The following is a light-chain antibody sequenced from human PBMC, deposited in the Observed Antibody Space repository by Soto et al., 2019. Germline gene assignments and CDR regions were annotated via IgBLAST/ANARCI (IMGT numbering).Light chain of an antibody. CDR1: QSISSW. CDR3: QQYNSYSIT. Sequence: DIQMSQSPSSLSASVGDRVTITCRASQSISSWLAWYQQKSGKAAELLIYDTSTLQSGVPSRFSGSGSGTDFTLTISSLQPDDFATYYCQQYNSYSITFGQGTRLEIK. J-gene: IGKJ5*01. V-gene: IGKV1-5*01. CDR2: DTS.